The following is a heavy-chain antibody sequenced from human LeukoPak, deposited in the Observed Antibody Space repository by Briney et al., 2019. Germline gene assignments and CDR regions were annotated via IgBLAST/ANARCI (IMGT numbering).Heavy chain of an antibody. CDR2: IYYSGST. D-gene: IGHD3-22*01. CDR3: ARIYYDSSGYYYVDY. CDR1: GGSISSYY. V-gene: IGHV4-59*01. J-gene: IGHJ4*02. Sequence: SETLSLTCTVSGGSISSYYWSGIRQPPGKGLEWVGYIYYSGSTNYNPSLTSRVTISVDTSKNNFYLKLSSVTAADTAVYSCARIYYDSSGYYYVDYWGQGTLVAVSS.